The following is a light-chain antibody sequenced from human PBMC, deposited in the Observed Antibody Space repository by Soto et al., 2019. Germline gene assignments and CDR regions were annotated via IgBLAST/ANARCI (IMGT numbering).Light chain of an antibody. CDR1: QSISSTF. V-gene: IGKV3-20*01. CDR3: QQYDSSWT. CDR2: GTS. J-gene: IGKJ1*01. Sequence: EIVLTQSPGTLSLSPGERATLSCRASQSISSTFLAWYQHKPGQAPRVLIYGTSRRASGIPDRFSGGGSGTEFTLTISRLEPEDIAFYYCQQYDSSWTFGQGTKVEVK.